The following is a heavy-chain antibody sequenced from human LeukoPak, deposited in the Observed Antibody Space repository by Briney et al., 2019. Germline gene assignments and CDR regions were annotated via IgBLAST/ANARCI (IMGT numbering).Heavy chain of an antibody. J-gene: IGHJ6*02. CDR2: IKQDGSEK. V-gene: IGHV3-7*01. CDR1: GFTFSSSA. D-gene: IGHD3-22*01. Sequence: GGSLRLSCAASGFTFSSSAMSWVRQAPGKGLEWVANIKQDGSEKYYVDSVKGRFTISRDNAKNSLYLQMNSLRAEDTAVYYCAREGGITMIVGGQLYYYYYGMDVWGQGTTVTVSS. CDR3: AREGGITMIVGGQLYYYYYGMDV.